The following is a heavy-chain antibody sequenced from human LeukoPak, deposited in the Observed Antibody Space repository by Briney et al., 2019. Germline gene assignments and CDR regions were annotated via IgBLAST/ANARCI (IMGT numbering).Heavy chain of an antibody. Sequence: GGSLRLSCGASGFIFSNYGMHWVRQAPGKGLEWVAFIRYDGSIKYYADSVKDRLTMSRDNSKNTLYLLMNSLRAEDTAVYYCATSGWWGYFDYWGQGTLVTVSS. V-gene: IGHV3-30*02. CDR1: GFIFSNYG. CDR3: ATSGWWGYFDY. CDR2: IRYDGSIK. J-gene: IGHJ4*02. D-gene: IGHD6-19*01.